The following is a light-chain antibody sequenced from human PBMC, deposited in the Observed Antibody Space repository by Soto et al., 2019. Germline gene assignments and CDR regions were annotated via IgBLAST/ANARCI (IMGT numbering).Light chain of an antibody. CDR3: KQYNSYWT. J-gene: IGKJ1*01. CDR1: QSVSSNY. Sequence: EIVLTQYPGTLCLALGERAPLSCTASQSVSSNYLAWYQQKPGQAPRLLIYGASSRATGAPDRFSGSGSGTEFTLTISSLQPDDFATYYCKQYNSYWTFGKG. CDR2: GAS. V-gene: IGKV3-20*01.